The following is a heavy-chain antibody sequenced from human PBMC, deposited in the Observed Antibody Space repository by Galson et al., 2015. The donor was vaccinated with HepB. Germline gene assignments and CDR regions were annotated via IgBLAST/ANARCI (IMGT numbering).Heavy chain of an antibody. V-gene: IGHV3-30*07. J-gene: IGHJ4*02. CDR3: ASDCDGSGSFYNMLGY. D-gene: IGHD3-10*01. Sequence: PRLSCAVSGFTFSRHAFHWVRQAPGRGLEWVALISSDYTSKFYADSVKGRLSISRDNSKDTVYLQMNSLRDEDTAVYYCASDCDGSGSFYNMLGYWGQGTMVTVSS. CDR1: GFTFSRHA. CDR2: ISSDYTSK.